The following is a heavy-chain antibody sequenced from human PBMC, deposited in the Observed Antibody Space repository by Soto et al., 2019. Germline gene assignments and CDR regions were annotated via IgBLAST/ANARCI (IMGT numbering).Heavy chain of an antibody. J-gene: IGHJ4*02. D-gene: IGHD5-12*01. CDR1: GFTFSSYW. Sequence: EVQLVESGGGLVQPGGSLRLSCAASGFTFSSYWMHWVRQAPGKGLVWVSRINGDGSSLYYADSVKGRLTISRDSAKNTLYRQINSLRDEDTGVYSCARGATGYGNFDYWGQGTLVTVSS. V-gene: IGHV3-74*01. CDR2: INGDGSSL. CDR3: ARGATGYGNFDY.